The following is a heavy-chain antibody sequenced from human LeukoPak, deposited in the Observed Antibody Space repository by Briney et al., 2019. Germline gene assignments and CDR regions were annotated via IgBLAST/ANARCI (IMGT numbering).Heavy chain of an antibody. CDR3: ARAGYSYGYVGDY. CDR2: INPNSGGT. V-gene: IGHV1-2*04. Sequence: GASVKVSCKASGYTFTGYYMHWVRQAPGQGLEWMGWINPNSGGTNYAQKFQGWVTMTRDTSISTAYVELSRLRSDDTAVYYCARAGYSYGYVGDYWGQGTLVTVSS. J-gene: IGHJ4*02. CDR1: GYTFTGYY. D-gene: IGHD5-18*01.